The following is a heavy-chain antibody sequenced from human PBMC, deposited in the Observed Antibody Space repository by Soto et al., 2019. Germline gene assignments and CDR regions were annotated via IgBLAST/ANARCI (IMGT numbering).Heavy chain of an antibody. Sequence: QVQLVQAGAEVKKPGASVKVSCKASGYTFTSYDINWVRQATGQGLEWMGWMNPNSGDTGYAQKFQGRVTMTRNTSISTAYMELSSLRSEDTAVYYCARGAQWFAVTTDWGQGTLVTVSS. CDR2: MNPNSGDT. CDR3: ARGAQWFAVTTD. CDR1: GYTFTSYD. D-gene: IGHD4-17*01. J-gene: IGHJ4*02. V-gene: IGHV1-8*01.